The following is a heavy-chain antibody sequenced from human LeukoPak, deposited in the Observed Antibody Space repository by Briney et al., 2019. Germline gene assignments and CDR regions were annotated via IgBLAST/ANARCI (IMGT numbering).Heavy chain of an antibody. CDR1: GFTVSSNY. D-gene: IGHD1-20*01. CDR2: IYSGGST. V-gene: IGHV3-53*01. CDR3: ARPTYNWNGVWDY. J-gene: IGHJ4*02. Sequence: GGSLRLSCAASGFTVSSNYMSWVRQAPGKGLEWVSVIYSGGSTYYAESVKGRFTISRDNAKNTLYLQMNSLRAEDTAVYYCARPTYNWNGVWDYWGQGTLVTVSS.